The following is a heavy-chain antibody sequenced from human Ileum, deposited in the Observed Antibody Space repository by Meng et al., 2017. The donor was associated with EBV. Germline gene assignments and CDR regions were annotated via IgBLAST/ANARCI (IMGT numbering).Heavy chain of an antibody. V-gene: IGHV4-4*02. CDR3: ARGRRFGSGRYALDY. CDR2: IYHSGST. D-gene: IGHD3-10*01. CDR1: GASIGSSYW. J-gene: IGHJ4*02. Sequence: VQFQESGPGLVKPAGTLSLIFAVSGASIGSSYWWTWVRQPPEKGLEWIGEIYHSGSTNYNPSLKSRLTLSVDKSKSQFSLELISVTAADTAVYYCARGRRFGSGRYALDYWGQGTLVTVSS.